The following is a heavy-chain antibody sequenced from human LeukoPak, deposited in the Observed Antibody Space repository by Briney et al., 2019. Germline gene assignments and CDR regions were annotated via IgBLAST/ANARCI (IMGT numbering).Heavy chain of an antibody. V-gene: IGHV3-30*02. D-gene: IGHD3-3*01. J-gene: IGHJ4*02. CDR3: AKNGYDFRGVADY. CDR1: RFTFSSYG. Sequence: GGSLRLSCAASRFTFSSYGMHWVRQAPGKGLKWVAFIRYDGSNKYYADSVKGRFTLSRDNSKNTLYLQMNSLRAEDTAVYYCAKNGYDFRGVADYWGQGTLVTVSS. CDR2: IRYDGSNK.